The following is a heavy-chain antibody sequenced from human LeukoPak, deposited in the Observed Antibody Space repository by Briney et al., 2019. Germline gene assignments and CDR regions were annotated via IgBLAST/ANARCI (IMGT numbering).Heavy chain of an antibody. D-gene: IGHD2-2*01. CDR3: ARNWYHSNGQYVGSFYYMDV. CDR1: GGSVSGYY. Sequence: PSETLSLTCSVSGGSVSGYYWSWIRQPPGKGLEWIGYISHTGSANYNPSLKSRVTLSVGSSQTQVFLDLTSVTAADTAVYYCARNWYHSNGQYVGSFYYMDVWGKGTTVTVSS. CDR2: ISHTGSA. J-gene: IGHJ6*04. V-gene: IGHV4-59*08.